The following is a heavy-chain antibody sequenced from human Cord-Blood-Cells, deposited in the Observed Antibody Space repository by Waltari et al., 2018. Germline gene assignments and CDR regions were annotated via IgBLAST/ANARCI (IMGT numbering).Heavy chain of an antibody. CDR2: IDSGGST. CDR3: ARHRESSSFDY. J-gene: IGHJ4*02. Sequence: EVQLVESGGGLIQPGGSLRLSCAASGFTVSSNYMSWVRQVPGKGLEWVAVIDSGGSTYYADSVKGRFTISRDNSKNTLYLQMSSLRAEDTAVYYCARHRESSSFDYWGQGTLVTVSS. CDR1: GFTVSSNY. V-gene: IGHV3-53*01. D-gene: IGHD6-6*01.